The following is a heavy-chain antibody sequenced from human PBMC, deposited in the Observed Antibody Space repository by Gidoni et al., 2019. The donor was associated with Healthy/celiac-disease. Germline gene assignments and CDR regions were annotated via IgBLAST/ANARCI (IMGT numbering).Heavy chain of an antibody. J-gene: IGHJ4*02. D-gene: IGHD3-16*02. CDR3: ARSLYNDYVWGSYRYTFDY. Sequence: QVQLVQSGAEVKKPGSSVKVSCKASGGTVSSYAISWVRQAPGQGLEWMGGIIPIFATANYAQKFQGRVTITADESTSTAYMELSSLRSEDTAVYYCARSLYNDYVWGSYRYTFDYWGQGTLVTVSS. CDR1: GGTVSSYA. CDR2: IIPIFATA. V-gene: IGHV1-69*01.